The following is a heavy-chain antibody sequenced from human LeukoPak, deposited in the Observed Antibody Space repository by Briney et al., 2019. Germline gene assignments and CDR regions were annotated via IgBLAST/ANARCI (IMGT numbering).Heavy chain of an antibody. Sequence: GGSLRLSCAASGFTFSSYAMSWVRQSPGKGLEWVSVISGSGGTTYYADSVKGRFTITRDNSKNTLYLQMNSLRAEDSAVYYCAKDNQYSADWGQGTLVTVSS. J-gene: IGHJ4*02. CDR1: GFTFSSYA. CDR3: AKDNQYSAD. D-gene: IGHD2-21*01. V-gene: IGHV3-23*01. CDR2: ISGSGGTT.